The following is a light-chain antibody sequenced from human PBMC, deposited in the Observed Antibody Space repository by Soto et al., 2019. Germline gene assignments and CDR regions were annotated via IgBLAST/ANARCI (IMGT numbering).Light chain of an antibody. V-gene: IGKV4-1*01. CDR2: WAS. Sequence: DIVMTQSPDSLAVSLGERATINCRSSQSVLRSPNNKNSLAWYQQRPGQPPKLLIYWASTRESGVPDRFSGSGSGTDFTLTISSPQAEDVAVYYCQQYFGIPYTFGQGTKLEIK. J-gene: IGKJ2*01. CDR1: QSVLRSPNNKNS. CDR3: QQYFGIPYT.